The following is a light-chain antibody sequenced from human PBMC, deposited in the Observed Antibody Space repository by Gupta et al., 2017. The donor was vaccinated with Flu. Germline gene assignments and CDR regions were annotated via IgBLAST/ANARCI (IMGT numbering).Light chain of an antibody. Sequence: GDRVTITCQASQDINNYLNWYQQRPGEAPKLLIYDASTVEAGVPSRFSGSGSGTDFTLTITSLQSEDIATYYCQHYDNFSLTFGPGTKVEIK. CDR3: QHYDNFSLT. CDR1: QDINNY. V-gene: IGKV1-33*01. J-gene: IGKJ3*01. CDR2: DAS.